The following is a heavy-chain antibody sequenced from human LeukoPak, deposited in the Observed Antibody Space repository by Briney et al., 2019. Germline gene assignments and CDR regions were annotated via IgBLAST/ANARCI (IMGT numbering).Heavy chain of an antibody. CDR3: AREVRDVVAVPAAS. J-gene: IGHJ4*02. Sequence: SETLSLTCTVSGGSISSYYWSWIRQPAGKGLEWIGRIYTSGSTNYNPSLKSRVTMSVDTSKNQFSLNLTSVTAADTAVYFCAREVRDVVAVPAASWGQGTLVTVSS. CDR1: GGSISSYY. D-gene: IGHD2-2*01. CDR2: IYTSGST. V-gene: IGHV4-4*07.